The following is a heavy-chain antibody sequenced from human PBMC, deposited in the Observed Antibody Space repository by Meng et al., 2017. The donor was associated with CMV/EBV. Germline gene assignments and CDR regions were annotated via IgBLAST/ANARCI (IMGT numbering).Heavy chain of an antibody. CDR1: GFTFSSYG. V-gene: IGHV3-30*02. Sequence: GGSLRLSCAASGFTFSSYGMHWVRQAPGKGLEWVAFIRYDGSNKYYADSVKGRFTISRDNSKNSLYLQMNSLRAEDTAVYYCATPEGGWYDYWGQGTLVTVSS. CDR2: IRYDGSNK. CDR3: ATPEGGWYDY. D-gene: IGHD6-19*01. J-gene: IGHJ4*02.